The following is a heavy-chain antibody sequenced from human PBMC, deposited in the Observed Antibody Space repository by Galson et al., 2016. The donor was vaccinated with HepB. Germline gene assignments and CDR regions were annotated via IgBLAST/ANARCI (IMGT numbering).Heavy chain of an antibody. J-gene: IGHJ6*02. CDR1: GSTFSSYD. Sequence: SLRLSCAASGSTFSSYDMHWVRQATGKGLEWVSAIGADGGTYYAGSVKGRFTISRENAKNSLYLQMNSLRAGDTAVYYCVRILYDRSARDYYGMDVWGQGITVTVSS. D-gene: IGHD3-22*01. V-gene: IGHV3-13*01. CDR3: VRILYDRSARDYYGMDV. CDR2: IGADGGT.